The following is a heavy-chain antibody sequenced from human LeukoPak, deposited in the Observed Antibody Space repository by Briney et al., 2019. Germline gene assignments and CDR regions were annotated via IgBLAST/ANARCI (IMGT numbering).Heavy chain of an antibody. CDR3: AAFTYYQVLTGYKAGSADY. D-gene: IGHD3-9*01. Sequence: GGSLRLSCAASGFSFSRYGMQWVRQAPGKGLEWVAFIRYDGSNKHYADSVKGRFTISRDNSKSTLSLQMNGLRPEDTAVYYCAAFTYYQVLTGYKAGSADYWGQGTLVTVSS. CDR2: IRYDGSNK. V-gene: IGHV3-30*02. J-gene: IGHJ4*02. CDR1: GFSFSRYG.